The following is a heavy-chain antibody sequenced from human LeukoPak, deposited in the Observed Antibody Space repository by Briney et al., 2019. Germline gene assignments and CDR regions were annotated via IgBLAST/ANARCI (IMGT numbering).Heavy chain of an antibody. CDR1: GFTFSTYS. J-gene: IGHJ4*02. CDR3: ARDLNYDFWSGPNDY. Sequence: GGSLRLSCAASGFTFSTYSMNWVRQAPGKGLEWISYISITNTIYYADSVKGRFTISRDNAKNSLYLQMNRLRAEDTAVYYCARDLNYDFWSGPNDYWGQGTLVTVSS. V-gene: IGHV3-48*01. D-gene: IGHD3-3*01. CDR2: ISITNTI.